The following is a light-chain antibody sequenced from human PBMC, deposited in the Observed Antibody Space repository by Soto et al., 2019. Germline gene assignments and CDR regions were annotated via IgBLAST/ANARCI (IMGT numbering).Light chain of an antibody. V-gene: IGLV1-40*01. CDR3: QSYDSSLSVV. J-gene: IGLJ2*01. Sequence: QAVVTQPPSVCGAPRHRVTISCTGSSSNIGAGYDVHWYQQLPGTAPQLLIYGNSKRPSGVPDRFSGSKSGTSASLAITGLQAEDEADYYCQSYDSSLSVVFGGGTKLTVL. CDR1: SSNIGAGYD. CDR2: GNS.